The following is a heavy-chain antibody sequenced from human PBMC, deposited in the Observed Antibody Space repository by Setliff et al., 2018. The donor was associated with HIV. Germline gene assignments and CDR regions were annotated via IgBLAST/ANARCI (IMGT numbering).Heavy chain of an antibody. CDR3: AKDLELWLLNAFDI. D-gene: IGHD6-19*01. V-gene: IGHV1-3*04. CDR1: GYSFTSCA. CDR2: INTDNGNT. J-gene: IGHJ3*02. Sequence: ASVKVSCKTSGYSFTSCAIHWLRQAPGQRLEWMGWINTDNGNTKYSRKFQGRVTITRDTSASTAYMELSSLRSEDTAVYYCAKDLELWLLNAFDIWGQGTMVTVSS.